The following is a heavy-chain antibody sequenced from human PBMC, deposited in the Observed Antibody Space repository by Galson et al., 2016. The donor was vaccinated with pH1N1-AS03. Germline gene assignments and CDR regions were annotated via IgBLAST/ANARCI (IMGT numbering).Heavy chain of an antibody. CDR3: ARDLRSDFGNSFVAGVRFGRD. CDR1: GYTFTNFG. CDR2: ISAYSGNT. J-gene: IGHJ4*02. Sequence: SVKVSCKASGYTFTNFGINWVRQAPGQGLEWLGWISAYSGNTDYAQSLQGRVSMTTDPSTSTAYMELTSLTSDDTAIYYCARDLRSDFGNSFVAGVRFGRDWGQGTLVTVSS. D-gene: IGHD3-10*01. V-gene: IGHV1-18*01.